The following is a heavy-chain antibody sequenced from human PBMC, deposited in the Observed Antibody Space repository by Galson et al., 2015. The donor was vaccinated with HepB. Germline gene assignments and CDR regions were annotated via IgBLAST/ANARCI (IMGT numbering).Heavy chain of an antibody. Sequence: SLRLSCAASGFTFSSYGLHWVRQAPGKGLEWVAFVSYDGSDKYYADSVKGRFTLSRDSSKNTLYLQMNSLRVEDTAMYYCARDRQVVIMSSAYNWFDPWGQGTLVIVSS. V-gene: IGHV3-30*04. CDR1: GFTFSSYG. J-gene: IGHJ5*02. D-gene: IGHD3-3*01. CDR2: VSYDGSDK. CDR3: ARDRQVVIMSSAYNWFDP.